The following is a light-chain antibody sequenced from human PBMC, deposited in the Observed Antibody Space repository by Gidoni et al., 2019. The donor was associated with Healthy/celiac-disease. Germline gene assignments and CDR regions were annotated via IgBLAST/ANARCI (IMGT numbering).Light chain of an antibody. CDR1: ALPKQY. J-gene: IGLJ3*02. CDR2: KDS. V-gene: IGLV3-25*03. Sequence: SYELTQPPSVAVSPGQTARSTCSGDALPKQYPYWYQQKPGQAPVLVIYKDSERPSGIPERLSGSSSGTTVTLTISGVQAEDEADYYCQSADSSGRVFGGGTKLTVL. CDR3: QSADSSGRV.